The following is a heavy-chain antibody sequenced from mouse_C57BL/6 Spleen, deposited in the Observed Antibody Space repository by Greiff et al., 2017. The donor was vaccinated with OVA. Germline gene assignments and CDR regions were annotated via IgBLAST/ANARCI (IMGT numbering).Heavy chain of an antibody. D-gene: IGHD1-1*01. CDR3: TSPFFITTVTYFDY. J-gene: IGHJ2*01. V-gene: IGHV6-3*01. CDR2: IRLKSDNYAT. Sequence: EVNLVESGGGLVQPGGSMKLSCVASGFTFSNYWMNWVRQSPEKGLEWVAQIRLKSDNYATHYAESVKGRFTISRDDSKSSVYLQMNNLRAEDTGIYYCTSPFFITTVTYFDYWGQGTTLTVSS. CDR1: GFTFSNYW.